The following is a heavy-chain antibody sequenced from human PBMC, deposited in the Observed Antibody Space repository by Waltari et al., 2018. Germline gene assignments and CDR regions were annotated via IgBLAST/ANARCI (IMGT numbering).Heavy chain of an antibody. D-gene: IGHD2-2*01. CDR3: ARGGPVRGSTRYFDY. V-gene: IGHV4-34*01. Sequence: QVQLQQWGAGLLKPSETLSLTCAVYGGSFSGYYWSWIRQPPGKGLEWIGEINHSGSTNYNPSLKSRVTISVDTSKNQFSLKLSSVTAADTAVYYCARGGPVRGSTRYFDYWGQGTLVTVSS. CDR1: GGSFSGYY. J-gene: IGHJ4*02. CDR2: INHSGST.